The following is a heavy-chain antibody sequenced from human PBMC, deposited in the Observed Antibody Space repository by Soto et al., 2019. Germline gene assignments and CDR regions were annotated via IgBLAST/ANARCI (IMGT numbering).Heavy chain of an antibody. J-gene: IGHJ5*02. CDR2: INPNSGGT. CDR1: GYTFTGYY. Sequence: QVQLVQSGAEVKKPGASVKVSCKASGYTFTGYYMHWVRQAPGQGLEWMGWINPNSGGTNYAQKFQGRVTMTRDASISTAHMELSRLRSDDTAVYYCARDGGAAAGYNWFDPWGQGSLVTVSS. D-gene: IGHD6-13*01. V-gene: IGHV1-2*02. CDR3: ARDGGAAAGYNWFDP.